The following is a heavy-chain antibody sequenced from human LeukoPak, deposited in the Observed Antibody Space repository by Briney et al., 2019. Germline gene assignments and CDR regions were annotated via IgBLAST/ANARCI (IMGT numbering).Heavy chain of an antibody. CDR2: IKQDGSEK. D-gene: IGHD4-17*01. CDR3: AGDGNDYGDYPNSYNWFDP. J-gene: IGHJ5*02. Sequence: GGSLRLSCAASGFTFSSYWMSWVRQAPGKGLEWVANIKQDGSEKYYVDSVKGRFTISRDNAKNSLYLQMNSLRAEDTAEYYCAGDGNDYGDYPNSYNWFDPWGQGTLVTVSS. V-gene: IGHV3-7*01. CDR1: GFTFSSYW.